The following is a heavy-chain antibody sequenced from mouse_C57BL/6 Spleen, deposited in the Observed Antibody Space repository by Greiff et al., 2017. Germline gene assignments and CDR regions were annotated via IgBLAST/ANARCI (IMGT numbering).Heavy chain of an antibody. CDR1: GYTFTGYW. CDR2: ILPGSGST. J-gene: IGHJ4*01. D-gene: IGHD1-1*01. Sequence: VQLQQSGAELMKPGASVKLSCKATGYTFTGYWIEWVKQRPGNGLEWIGEILPGSGSTNYNEKFKGKATFTADTSSNTAYMQLSSLTTDDSAIYYCSRGGYYGSSPLAMDYWGQGTSVTVSS. V-gene: IGHV1-9*01. CDR3: SRGGYYGSSPLAMDY.